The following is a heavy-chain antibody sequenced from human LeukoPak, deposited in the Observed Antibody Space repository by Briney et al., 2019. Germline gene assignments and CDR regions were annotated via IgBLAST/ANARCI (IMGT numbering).Heavy chain of an antibody. V-gene: IGHV3-30*04. Sequence: GGSLRLSCAASGFTFSSYAMHWVRQAPGKGLEWVAVISYDGSNKYYADSVKGRFTISRDNSKNTLYLQMNSLRAEDTAVYYCARAGSTVTNFDYWGQGTLVTVSS. CDR1: GFTFSSYA. CDR2: ISYDGSNK. CDR3: ARAGSTVTNFDY. J-gene: IGHJ4*02. D-gene: IGHD4-17*01.